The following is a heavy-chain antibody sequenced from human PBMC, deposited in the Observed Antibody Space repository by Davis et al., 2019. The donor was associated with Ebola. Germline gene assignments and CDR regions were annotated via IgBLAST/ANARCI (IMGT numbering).Heavy chain of an antibody. J-gene: IGHJ3*02. CDR1: GFTLSSYG. CDR3: ANIAVAGTHDAFDI. CDR2: ISYDGSNK. V-gene: IGHV3-30*18. D-gene: IGHD6-19*01. Sequence: PGGSLRLSCAAAGFTLSSYGMHWVRQAPGKGLEWVAVISYDGSNKYYADSVKVRFTISRDNSKNTLYLQMNSLRAEDTAVYYCANIAVAGTHDAFDIWGQGTMVTVSS.